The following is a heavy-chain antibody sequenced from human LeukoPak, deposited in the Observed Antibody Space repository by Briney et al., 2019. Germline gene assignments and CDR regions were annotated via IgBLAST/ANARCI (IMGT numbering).Heavy chain of an antibody. Sequence: SQTLSLTCTVSGGSLSSAHGWSWIRQPPGKGLEWIGYSQNSGCTNCNPSLKSRVTISVDTSKNQFSLKLSSVTAADTAVYYCARDYSGSLDYWGQGTLVTVSS. J-gene: IGHJ4*02. D-gene: IGHD3-10*01. CDR3: ARDYSGSLDY. CDR1: GGSLSSAHG. V-gene: IGHV4-61*01. CDR2: SQNSGCT.